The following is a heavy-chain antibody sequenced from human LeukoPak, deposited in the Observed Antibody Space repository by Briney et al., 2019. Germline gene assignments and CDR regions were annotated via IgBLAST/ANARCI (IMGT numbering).Heavy chain of an antibody. J-gene: IGHJ4*02. CDR2: MNPNSGNT. D-gene: IGHD3-10*01. Sequence: ASVKVSCKASGYTFTSYDINWVRQATGQGLEWMGWMNPNSGNTGYAQKFQGRVTITRNTSISTAYMELSRLRSDDTAVYYCARGGMVRGRYYFDYWGQGTLVTVSS. V-gene: IGHV1-8*03. CDR3: ARGGMVRGRYYFDY. CDR1: GYTFTSYD.